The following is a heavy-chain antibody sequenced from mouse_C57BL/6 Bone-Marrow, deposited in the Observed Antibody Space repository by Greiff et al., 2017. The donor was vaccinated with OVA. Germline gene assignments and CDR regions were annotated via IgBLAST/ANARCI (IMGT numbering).Heavy chain of an antibody. J-gene: IGHJ2*01. CDR2: IYPRSGNT. Sequence: VQVVESGAELARPGASVKLSCKASGYTFTSYGISWVKQRTGQGLEWIGEIYPRSGNTYYNEKFKGKATLTADKSSSTAYMELRSLTSEDSAVYFCARGDSSGYWGQGTTLTVSS. D-gene: IGHD3-2*02. V-gene: IGHV1-81*01. CDR1: GYTFTSYG. CDR3: ARGDSSGY.